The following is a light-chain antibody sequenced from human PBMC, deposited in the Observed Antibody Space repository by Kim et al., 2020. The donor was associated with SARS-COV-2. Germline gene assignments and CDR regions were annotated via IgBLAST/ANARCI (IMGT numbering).Light chain of an antibody. CDR2: EAP. Sequence: LSPEDSATLSCSARQSVTSYLAWYQPKPGQAPRLLISEAPTRATGLPARFCGSGSGTDFTLTLSSLEPEDFALYYCQHRRIWPLTFGGGTTVDI. J-gene: IGKJ4*01. CDR3: QHRRIWPLT. V-gene: IGKV3-11*01. CDR1: QSVTSY.